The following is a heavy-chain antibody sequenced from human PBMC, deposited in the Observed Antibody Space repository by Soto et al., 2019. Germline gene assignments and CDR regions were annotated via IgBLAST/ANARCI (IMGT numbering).Heavy chain of an antibody. CDR1: AGSTSSRNR. Sequence: SETLPLTSAVSAGSTSSRNRWRWVRHPPGKGLEWIGEIYHSGSTNYNPSLKSRVTISVDKSKNHLSLKLSSVTAADTAVYYFVRCCGGYCDGMAVCGRGSSV. J-gene: IGHJ6*02. CDR2: IYHSGST. D-gene: IGHD2-21*01. CDR3: VRCCGGYCDGMAV. V-gene: IGHV4-4*02.